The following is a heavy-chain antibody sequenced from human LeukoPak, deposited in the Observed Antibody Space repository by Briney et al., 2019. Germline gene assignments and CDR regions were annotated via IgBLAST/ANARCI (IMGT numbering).Heavy chain of an antibody. V-gene: IGHV3-7*01. CDR3: AREDGYCSGGNCYSYFDS. CDR2: IKKPGSET. CDR1: GFTFSHFW. J-gene: IGHJ4*02. Sequence: SGGSLRLSCAASGFTFSHFWMSWVRQAPGKGLGWVAYIKKPGSETYYVDSVKGRFTITRDNTRNSLFLQMYSLRAEDTAVYFCAREDGYCSGGNCYSYFDSWGQGTLVTVSS. D-gene: IGHD2-15*01.